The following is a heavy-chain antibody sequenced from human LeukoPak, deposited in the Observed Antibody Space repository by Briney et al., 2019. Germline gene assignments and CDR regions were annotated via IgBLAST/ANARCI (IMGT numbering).Heavy chain of an antibody. D-gene: IGHD6-13*01. J-gene: IGHJ6*03. CDR3: ARHVAAGTPTSPYYYYYYMDV. V-gene: IGHV4-59*08. CDR1: GGSISSYY. Sequence: SETLSLTCTVSGGSISSYYWSWIRQPPGKGLEWIGYIYYSGSTNYNPSLKSRVTISVDTSKNQFSLKLSSVTAADTAVYYCARHVAAGTPTSPYYYYYYMDVWGKGTTVTISS. CDR2: IYYSGST.